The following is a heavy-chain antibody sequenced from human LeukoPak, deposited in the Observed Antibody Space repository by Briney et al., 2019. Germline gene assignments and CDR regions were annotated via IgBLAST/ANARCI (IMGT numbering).Heavy chain of an antibody. V-gene: IGHV4-4*07. CDR2: IYGSGIT. CDR3: ARLKFYDSTGYSPGYYMDV. J-gene: IGHJ6*03. CDR1: GGSIISNY. Sequence: SETLSLTCTVSGGSIISNYWSWIRQSAGTGLEWIGRIYGSGITDYNPSLKSRVTMSLDASRKQFSLRLTSVTAADTAVYYCARLKFYDSTGYSPGYYMDVWGKGTTVSVFS. D-gene: IGHD3-22*01.